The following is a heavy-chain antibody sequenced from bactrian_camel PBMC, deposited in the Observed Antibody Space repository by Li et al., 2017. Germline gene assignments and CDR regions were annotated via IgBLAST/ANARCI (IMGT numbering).Heavy chain of an antibody. J-gene: IGHJ4*01. CDR3: VRDLIQRSVPVEY. D-gene: IGHD1*01. CDR1: QFTFSSYD. CDR2: ITRDDLSAK. V-gene: IGHV3S40*01. Sequence: DVQLVESGGGLVQPGGSLRLSCVASQFTFSSYDMAWVRQAPGKGLEWVSTITRDDLSAKYYADSVKGRFTMSRDNAKNTVYLEMNNLKPEDTAVYYCVRDLIQRSVPVEYWGQGTQVTVS.